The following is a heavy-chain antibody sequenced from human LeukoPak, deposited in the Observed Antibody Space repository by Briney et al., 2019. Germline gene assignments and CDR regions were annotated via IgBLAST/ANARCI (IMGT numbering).Heavy chain of an antibody. CDR2: INHSGST. V-gene: IGHV4-34*01. D-gene: IGHD2-2*01. CDR1: VGSFSGYY. Sequence: PSETLSLTCAVYVGSFSGYYWSWIRQPPGKGLEWIGEINHSGSTNYNPSLKSRVTISVDTSKNQFSLTLSSVTAADTAVYYCARGTLVVVPAAGDYYYGMDVWGQGTTVTVSS. J-gene: IGHJ6*02. CDR3: ARGTLVVVPAAGDYYYGMDV.